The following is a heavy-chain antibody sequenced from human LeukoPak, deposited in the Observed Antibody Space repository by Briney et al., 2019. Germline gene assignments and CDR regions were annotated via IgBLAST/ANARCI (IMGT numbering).Heavy chain of an antibody. Sequence: GGSLRLSCAASGFTFSTYSMNWVRQAPGKGLECVSSISSSGAYIYYADSVKGRFTISRDNAKKSLYLQMNSLRAEDTAIYYRVGNYYDSSGLDYWGQGTLVTVSS. CDR2: ISSSGAYI. V-gene: IGHV3-21*01. CDR3: VGNYYDSSGLDY. D-gene: IGHD3-22*01. CDR1: GFTFSTYS. J-gene: IGHJ4*02.